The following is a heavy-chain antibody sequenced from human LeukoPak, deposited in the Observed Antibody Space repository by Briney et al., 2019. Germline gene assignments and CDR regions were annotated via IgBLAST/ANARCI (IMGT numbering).Heavy chain of an antibody. Sequence: ASVKVSCKASGYTFTSYGISWVRQAPGQGFEWMGWISAYNGNTNYAQKLQGRVTMTTDTSTSTAYMELRSLRSDDTAVYYCARGGYYYDSSGYPSHYWGQGTLVTVSS. D-gene: IGHD3-22*01. CDR3: ARGGYYYDSSGYPSHY. J-gene: IGHJ4*02. V-gene: IGHV1-18*01. CDR2: ISAYNGNT. CDR1: GYTFTSYG.